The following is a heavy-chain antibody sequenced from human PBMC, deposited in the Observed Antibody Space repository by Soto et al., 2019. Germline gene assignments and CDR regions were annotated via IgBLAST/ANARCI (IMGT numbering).Heavy chain of an antibody. CDR1: GGSISSGGYS. CDR2: IYHSGST. D-gene: IGHD4-17*01. J-gene: IGHJ4*02. CDR3: ASSLPDGDYVSY. V-gene: IGHV4-30-2*01. Sequence: QLQLQESGSGLVKPSQTLSLTCAVSGGSISSGGYSWSWIRQPPGKGLEWIGYIYHSGSTYYNPSPKSRVTISVDRAKNQFSLKLSSVTAADTAVYYCASSLPDGDYVSYWGQGTLVTVSS.